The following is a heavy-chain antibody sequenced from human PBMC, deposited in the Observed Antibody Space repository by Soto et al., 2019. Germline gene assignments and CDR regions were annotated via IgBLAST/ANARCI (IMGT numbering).Heavy chain of an antibody. J-gene: IGHJ6*02. D-gene: IGHD3-3*02. CDR1: GGSVSSDNS. V-gene: IGHV4-4*02. CDR2: VFHSGNS. Sequence: SETLSLTCAVSGGSVSSDNSWTWVRQPPGKSLEWIGEVFHSGNSNSNPSLKSRVTMSVDKSKNQFSLRLNPVTAADTAVYYCARRQRFHFWSSYSYSNHGLDVWGQGTKVTVSS. CDR3: ARRQRFHFWSSYSYSNHGLDV.